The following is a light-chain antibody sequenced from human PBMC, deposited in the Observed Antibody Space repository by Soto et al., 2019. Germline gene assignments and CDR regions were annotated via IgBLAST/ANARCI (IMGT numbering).Light chain of an antibody. CDR3: SSYTSSNTRVV. CDR2: DVT. V-gene: IGLV2-14*01. CDR1: SSDVGGYDY. J-gene: IGLJ2*01. Sequence: QSALTQPASVSGSPGQSITISCIGTSSDVGGYDYVSWYQQYPGKAPKIMIYDVTNRPSGVSNRFSGSKSGNTASLTISGLQTEDEADYYCSSYTSSNTRVVFGGGTKLTVL.